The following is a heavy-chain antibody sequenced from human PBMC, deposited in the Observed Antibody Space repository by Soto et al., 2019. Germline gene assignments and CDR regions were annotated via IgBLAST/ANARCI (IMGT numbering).Heavy chain of an antibody. V-gene: IGHV1-46*01. CDR3: ARGITMIVVVITNVDDWFDP. J-gene: IGHJ5*02. Sequence: APGEVSCEASGYTFTSYYMHLVRQAPGQRVERMGIITPSGGSTSYAQKFRGRVTMTRDTSTSTVYMELSSLRSEDTAVYYCARGITMIVVVITNVDDWFDPWGQGTLVSVSS. D-gene: IGHD3-22*01. CDR2: ITPSGGST. CDR1: GYTFTSYY.